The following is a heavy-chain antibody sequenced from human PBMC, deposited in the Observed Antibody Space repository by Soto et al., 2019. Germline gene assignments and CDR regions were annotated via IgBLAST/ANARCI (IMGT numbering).Heavy chain of an antibody. CDR2: INPSGGST. J-gene: IGHJ6*02. CDR1: GYTFTSYY. V-gene: IGHV1-46*01. CDR3: ARAIRYGDYGAYGMDV. D-gene: IGHD4-17*01. Sequence: ASVKVSCKASGYTFTSYYMHWVRQAPGQGLEWMGIINPSGGSTSYAQKFQGRVTMTRDTSTSTVYMELSSLRSEDTAVYYCARAIRYGDYGAYGMDVWGQGTTVTVSS.